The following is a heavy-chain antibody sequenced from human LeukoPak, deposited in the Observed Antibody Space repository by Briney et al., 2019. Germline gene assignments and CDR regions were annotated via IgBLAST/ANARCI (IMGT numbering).Heavy chain of an antibody. CDR3: ARQRGDILTGYLYYFDY. CDR1: GGSISSSSYY. D-gene: IGHD3-9*01. J-gene: IGHJ4*02. V-gene: IGHV4-39*01. Sequence: SETLSLTXTVSGGSISSSSYYWGWIRQPPGKELEWIGSIYYSGSTYYNPSLKSRVTISVDTSKNQFSLKLSSVTAADTAVYYCARQRGDILTGYLYYFDYWGQGTLVTVSS. CDR2: IYYSGST.